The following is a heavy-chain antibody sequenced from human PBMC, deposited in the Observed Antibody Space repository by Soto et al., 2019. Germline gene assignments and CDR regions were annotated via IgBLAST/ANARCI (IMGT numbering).Heavy chain of an antibody. Sequence: PGGSLRLSCTASGFTFGDYAMSWFRQAPGKGLEWVGFIRSKAYGGTTEYAASVKGRFTISRDDSKSIAYLQMNSLKTEDTAVYYCTLVVVTASTANWFDPWGQGTLVTVSS. V-gene: IGHV3-49*03. CDR3: TLVVVTASTANWFDP. CDR1: GFTFGDYA. CDR2: IRSKAYGGTT. J-gene: IGHJ5*02. D-gene: IGHD2-21*02.